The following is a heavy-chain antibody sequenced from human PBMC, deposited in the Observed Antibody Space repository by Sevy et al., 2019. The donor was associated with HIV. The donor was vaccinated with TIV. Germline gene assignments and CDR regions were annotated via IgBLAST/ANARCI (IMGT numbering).Heavy chain of an antibody. CDR2: IYYNSHI. Sequence: SETLSLTCTVSGGSITSLYWNWIRQPPGKGLEWIANIYYNSHINYNPSLKSPVTLSLDTSKNQFSLRLSSVTAADTAMYYCAGENAWGRGYSWGQGTLVTVSS. CDR3: AGENAWGRGYS. J-gene: IGHJ4*02. D-gene: IGHD1-26*01. CDR1: GGSITSLY. V-gene: IGHV4-59*08.